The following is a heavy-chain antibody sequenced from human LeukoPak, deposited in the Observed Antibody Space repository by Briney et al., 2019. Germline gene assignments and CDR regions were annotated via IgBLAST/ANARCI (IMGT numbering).Heavy chain of an antibody. CDR2: IYTSGST. Sequence: SETLSLTCTVSGGSISSYYWSWIRQPAGKGLEWIGRIYTSGSTNYNPSLKSRVTMSVDTSKNQFSLKLSSVTAADTAVYYCARDCPNYYDSSGYFDYWGQGTLVTVSS. CDR3: ARDCPNYYDSSGYFDY. J-gene: IGHJ4*02. V-gene: IGHV4-4*07. D-gene: IGHD3-22*01. CDR1: GGSISSYY.